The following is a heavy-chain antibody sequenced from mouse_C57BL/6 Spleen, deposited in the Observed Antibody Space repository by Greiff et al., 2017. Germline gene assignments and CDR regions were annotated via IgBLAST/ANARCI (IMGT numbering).Heavy chain of an antibody. D-gene: IGHD2-2*01. CDR1: GFTFSSYA. J-gene: IGHJ3*01. CDR2: ISDGGSYT. CDR3: AREGGYDWFAY. V-gene: IGHV5-4*01. Sequence: EVKLVESGGGLVKPGGSLKLSCAASGFTFSSYAMSWVRQTPEKRLEWVATISDGGSYTYYPDTVKGRFTISRDNAKNNLYLQMSHLKSEDTAMYYCAREGGYDWFAYWGQGTLVTVSA.